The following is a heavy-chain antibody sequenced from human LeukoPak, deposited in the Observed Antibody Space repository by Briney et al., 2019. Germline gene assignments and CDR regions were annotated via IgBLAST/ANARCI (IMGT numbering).Heavy chain of an antibody. CDR2: INHSGST. V-gene: IGHV4-34*01. CDR1: GGSFSGYY. CDR3: ARGGIAARLGFFDY. D-gene: IGHD6-6*01. Sequence: SETLSLTCAVYGGSFSGYYWSWIRQPPGKGLEWIGEINHSGSTNYNPSLKSRVTISVDTSKNQFSLKLSSVTAVDTAVYYCARGGIAARLGFFDYWGQGTLVTVSS. J-gene: IGHJ4*02.